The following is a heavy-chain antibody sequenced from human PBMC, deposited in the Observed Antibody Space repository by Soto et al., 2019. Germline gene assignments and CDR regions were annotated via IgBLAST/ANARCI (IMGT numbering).Heavy chain of an antibody. V-gene: IGHV4-30-4*01. J-gene: IGHJ6*02. CDR3: ARDWPYYYGMDV. CDR2: IDYSGST. CDR1: GGSITNTDYY. Sequence: SETLSLTCSVSGGSITNTDYYWNWIRQSPGKGLEWIGSIDYSGSTYYNPSLKSRVIISADTSKNLFSLKLRSVTAADTALYFCARDWPYYYGMDVWGQGTTVTVSS.